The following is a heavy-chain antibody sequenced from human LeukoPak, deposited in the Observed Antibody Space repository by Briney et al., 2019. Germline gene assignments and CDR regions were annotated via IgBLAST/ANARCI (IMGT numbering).Heavy chain of an antibody. Sequence: GGSLRLSCTASGFTFNTYSMSWVRQAPGKGLERVSSISSRSTYIYYADSVKGRFTISRDNAKNSLFLQMNSLRADDTALYYCARMASNSFGDYWGQGTLVTVSS. CDR3: ARMASNSFGDY. J-gene: IGHJ4*02. V-gene: IGHV3-21*01. CDR1: GFTFNTYS. CDR2: ISSRSTYI. D-gene: IGHD5-24*01.